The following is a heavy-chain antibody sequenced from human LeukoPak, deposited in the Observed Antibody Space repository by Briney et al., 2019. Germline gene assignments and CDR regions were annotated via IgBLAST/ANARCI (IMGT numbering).Heavy chain of an antibody. CDR1: GFTFSSYG. D-gene: IGHD6-19*01. CDR3: AKDLGSSGRRYYFGY. Sequence: QTGGSLRLSCAASGFTFSSYGMHWVRQAPGKGLEWVAVISYDGSNKYYADSVKGRFTISRDNSKNTLYLQMNSLRAEDTAVYYCAKDLGSSGRRYYFGYWGQGTLVTVSS. J-gene: IGHJ4*02. V-gene: IGHV3-30*18. CDR2: ISYDGSNK.